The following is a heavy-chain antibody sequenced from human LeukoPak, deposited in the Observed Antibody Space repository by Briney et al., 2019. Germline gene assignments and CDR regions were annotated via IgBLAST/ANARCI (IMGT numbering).Heavy chain of an antibody. CDR1: GFTFSDHA. CDR3: AKVSWLGTLPSYHFDS. V-gene: IGHV3-23*01. Sequence: GGSLRLSCAASGFTFSDHAMSWVRQAPGKGLEWVSAIRGTGATTFYAASVKGRFTISRDNSKNTADLQMNSLRAEDTAVYYCAKVSWLGTLPSYHFDSWGQGTQVTVSS. CDR2: IRGTGATT. J-gene: IGHJ4*02. D-gene: IGHD6-19*01.